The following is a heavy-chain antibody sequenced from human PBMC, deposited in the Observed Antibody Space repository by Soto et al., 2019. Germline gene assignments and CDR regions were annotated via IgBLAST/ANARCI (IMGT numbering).Heavy chain of an antibody. V-gene: IGHV1-18*01. Sequence: ASVKVSCKTSGYTFSSYTIAWVRQAPGQGLEWLGWISPDDGNTEYEQKFQGRVTMTADTLTNNAYMELRSLKYDDTAVYYCARVEAPFGESLHWGQGXPVTVSS. CDR2: ISPDDGNT. J-gene: IGHJ4*02. CDR1: GYTFSSYT. CDR3: ARVEAPFGESLH. D-gene: IGHD3-10*01.